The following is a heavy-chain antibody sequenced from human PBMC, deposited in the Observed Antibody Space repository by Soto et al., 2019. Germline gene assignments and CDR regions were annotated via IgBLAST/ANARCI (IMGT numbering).Heavy chain of an antibody. CDR3: AKGTYDFWSGYYIPPDV. J-gene: IGHJ6*04. CDR2: IGGSGGST. D-gene: IGHD3-3*01. Sequence: GGSLRLSCAASGFTFSSYAMSWVRQAPGKGLEWVSAIGGSGGSTYYADSVKGRFTISRDNSKNTLYLQMNSLRAEDTAVYYCAKGTYDFWSGYYIPPDVWGKGTTVTVSS. V-gene: IGHV3-23*01. CDR1: GFTFSSYA.